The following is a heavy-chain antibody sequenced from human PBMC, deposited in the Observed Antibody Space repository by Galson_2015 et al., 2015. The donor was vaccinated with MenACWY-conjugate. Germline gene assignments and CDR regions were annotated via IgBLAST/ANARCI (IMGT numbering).Heavy chain of an antibody. CDR1: GFTFSSYT. J-gene: IGHJ4*02. V-gene: IGHV3-21*01. D-gene: IGHD4/OR15-4a*01. CDR3: ARDLEVGATGEFGY. CDR2: ITSSSSYI. Sequence: SLRLSCAASGFTFSSYTMNWVRPAPGKGVEWVSSITSSSSYIYFADSVKGRFTISRDNAKNSLYLQMNSLRAEDTAVYYCARDLEVGATGEFGYWGQGTLVTVSS.